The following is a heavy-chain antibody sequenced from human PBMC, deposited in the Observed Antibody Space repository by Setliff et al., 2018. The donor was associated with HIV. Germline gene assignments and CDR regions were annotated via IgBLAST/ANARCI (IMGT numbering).Heavy chain of an antibody. D-gene: IGHD3-10*01. V-gene: IGHV1-8*01. CDR1: GHTFSNYD. CDR2: MNPNSGDT. Sequence: ASVKVSYKASGHTFSNYDVIWVRRATGQGLEWMGWMNPNSGDTGYAQKFQGRVIMTRDTSISTAYMELSSLTSADTAVYYCASGKGVRGVIITGGLDVWGKGTTVTVSS. J-gene: IGHJ6*04. CDR3: ASGKGVRGVIITGGLDV.